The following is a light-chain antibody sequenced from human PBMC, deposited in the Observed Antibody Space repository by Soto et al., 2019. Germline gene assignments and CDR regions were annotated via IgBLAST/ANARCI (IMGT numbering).Light chain of an antibody. Sequence: DNQVTKSPAALSACEGDRVTIICRASQSVITRLAWYQQKPGKAPKVLIYDASSWAGGVPSRFTGSGSGTEFTLTINSLQPDDFPTYYCQQYSVYWPFGQGTRLEIK. CDR2: DAS. CDR1: QSVITR. J-gene: IGKJ5*01. V-gene: IGKV1-5*02. CDR3: QQYSVYWP.